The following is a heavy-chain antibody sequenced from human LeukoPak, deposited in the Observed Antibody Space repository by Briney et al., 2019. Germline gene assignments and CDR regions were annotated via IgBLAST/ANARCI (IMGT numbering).Heavy chain of an antibody. CDR3: ARYYGGGWWYFDL. CDR1: GGSFSGYY. J-gene: IGHJ2*01. CDR2: INHSGST. V-gene: IGHV4-34*01. Sequence: PSETLSLTCAVYGGSFSGYYWSWIRQPPGKGLEWIGEINHSGSTNYNPSLKSRVTISVDTSKNQFSLRLSSVTAADTAVYYCARYYGGGWWYFDLWGRGTLVTVSS. D-gene: IGHD4-23*01.